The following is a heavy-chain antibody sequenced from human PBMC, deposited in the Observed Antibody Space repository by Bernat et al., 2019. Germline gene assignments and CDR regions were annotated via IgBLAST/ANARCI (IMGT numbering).Heavy chain of an antibody. CDR1: GFTFVDYA. V-gene: IGHV3-9*01. Sequence: EVQLVESGGGLVQPGRSLRLSCAASGFTFVDYAMHWVRQAPGKGLEWVSGISWNSGSIGYADSVKGRFTISRDNAKNSLYLQMNSLRSEDTALYYCAKDSSSSWYRDFDYWGQGTLVTVSS. D-gene: IGHD6-13*01. J-gene: IGHJ4*02. CDR2: ISWNSGSI. CDR3: AKDSSSSWYRDFDY.